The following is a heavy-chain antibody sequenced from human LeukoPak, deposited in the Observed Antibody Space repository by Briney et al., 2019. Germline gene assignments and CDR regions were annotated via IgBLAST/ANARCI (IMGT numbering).Heavy chain of an antibody. CDR3: ARDWANSSGWSGFDY. D-gene: IGHD6-19*01. CDR2: ISYDGTNK. CDR1: GFTFSTYA. V-gene: IGHV3-30-3*01. Sequence: GGSLRLSCAASGFTFSTYAMHWVRQAPGKGLEWMAVISYDGTNKYYADSVKGRFTISRDNSKNTLYLQMNSLRAEDTAVYYCARDWANSSGWSGFDYWGQGTLVTVSS. J-gene: IGHJ4*02.